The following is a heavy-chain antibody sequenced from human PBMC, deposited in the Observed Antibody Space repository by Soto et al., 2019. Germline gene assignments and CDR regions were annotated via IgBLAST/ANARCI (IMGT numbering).Heavy chain of an antibody. CDR2: IYHSGST. Sequence: SETLSLTCTVSGYSISSGYYWGWIRQPPGKGLEWIGSIYHSGSTYYNPSLKSRVTISVDTSKNQFSLKLSSVTAADTAVYYCAREGYCSSTSCSYYDFWSGYYAFDIWGQGTMVTVSS. J-gene: IGHJ3*02. V-gene: IGHV4-38-2*02. CDR1: GYSISSGYY. CDR3: AREGYCSSTSCSYYDFWSGYYAFDI. D-gene: IGHD2-2*01.